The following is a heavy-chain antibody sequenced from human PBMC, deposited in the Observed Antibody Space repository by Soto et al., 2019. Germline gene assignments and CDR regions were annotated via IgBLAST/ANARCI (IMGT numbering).Heavy chain of an antibody. Sequence: QVQLVESGGGVVQPGRSLRLSCAASGFTFSSYGRHWVRQAPGKGLEWVAVIWYDGSNKYYADSVKGRFTISRDNSKNTLYLQMNSLRAEDTAVYYCARDLYYYDSSASPPFDYWGQGTLVTVSS. CDR1: GFTFSSYG. CDR3: ARDLYYYDSSASPPFDY. J-gene: IGHJ4*02. CDR2: IWYDGSNK. D-gene: IGHD3-22*01. V-gene: IGHV3-33*01.